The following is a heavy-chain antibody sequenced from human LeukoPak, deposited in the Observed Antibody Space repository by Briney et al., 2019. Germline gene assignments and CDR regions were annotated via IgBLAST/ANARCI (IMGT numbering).Heavy chain of an antibody. J-gene: IGHJ4*02. D-gene: IGHD5-12*01. CDR3: ARQPGGYEYYFDY. V-gene: IGHV3-53*04. Sequence: GGSLRLSCAASGFTFSTYWMQWVRQAPGKGLEWVSVIYSGGSTYYADSVKGRFTISRHNSKNTLYLQMNSLRAEDTAVYYCARQPGGYEYYFDYWGQGTLVTVSS. CDR2: IYSGGST. CDR1: GFTFSTYW.